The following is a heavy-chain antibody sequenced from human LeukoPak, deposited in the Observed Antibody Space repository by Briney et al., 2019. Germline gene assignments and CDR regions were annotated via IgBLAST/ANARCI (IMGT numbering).Heavy chain of an antibody. J-gene: IGHJ5*02. CDR3: ARDAAYDILIGGWFDP. D-gene: IGHD3-9*01. Sequence: ASVKVSCKASGYTFTSYGISWVRQAPGQGLEWMGWISAYNGNTNYAQKLQGRVTMTTDTSTSTAYMELRSLRSDDTVVYYCARDAAYDILIGGWFDPWGQGTLVTVSS. CDR1: GYTFTSYG. CDR2: ISAYNGNT. V-gene: IGHV1-18*01.